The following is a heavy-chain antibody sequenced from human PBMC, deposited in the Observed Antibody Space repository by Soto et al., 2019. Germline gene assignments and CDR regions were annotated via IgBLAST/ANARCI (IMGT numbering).Heavy chain of an antibody. D-gene: IGHD2-15*01. J-gene: IGHJ5*02. CDR2: IYYSGST. Sequence: SETLSLTCTVSGGSLTNYYWNWIRQPPGKGLEWVGYIYYSGSTNYNPSLKSRVTISVDTSKNQFSLKLSSVTAADTAVYYCARHVEGRYCSGGSCYPSRWFDPWGQGTLVTVS. V-gene: IGHV4-59*08. CDR1: GGSLTNYY. CDR3: ARHVEGRYCSGGSCYPSRWFDP.